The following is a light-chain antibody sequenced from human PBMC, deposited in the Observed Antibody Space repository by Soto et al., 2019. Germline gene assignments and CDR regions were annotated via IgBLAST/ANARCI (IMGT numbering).Light chain of an antibody. CDR3: QQYNSYSPWT. CDR2: KAS. Sequence: DIQMTQSPSTLSASVGDRVTITCRASQSISSWLAWYQQKPGKAPKLLIYKASSLETGVPSRFSGGASGTEFTLTISSLQPDDFATYYCQQYNSYSPWTFGQGTKVEIK. J-gene: IGKJ1*01. V-gene: IGKV1-5*03. CDR1: QSISSW.